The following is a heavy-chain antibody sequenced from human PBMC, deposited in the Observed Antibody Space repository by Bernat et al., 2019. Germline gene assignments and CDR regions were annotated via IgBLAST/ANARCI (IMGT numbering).Heavy chain of an antibody. CDR2: MYYTGSA. J-gene: IGHJ4*02. CDR1: GGSISSSHYY. CDR3: ARLSHDYTNFDGHFDY. D-gene: IGHD4-11*01. V-gene: IGHV4-39*01. Sequence: QVQLQESGPGLVKPSETLSLTCTVSGGSISSSHYYWGWIRQPPGKGLEWVVSMYYTGSAYYNPSLRSRVTISVDTSKNQFSLKLTSVTAADTAVYYCARLSHDYTNFDGHFDYWGQGALVTVSS.